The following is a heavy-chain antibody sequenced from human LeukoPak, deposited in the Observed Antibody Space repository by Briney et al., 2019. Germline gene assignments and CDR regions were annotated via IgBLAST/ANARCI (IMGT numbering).Heavy chain of an antibody. V-gene: IGHV3-48*03. Sequence: GGSLRLSCAASGFTFSSYEMNWVRQAPGKGLEWVSYISSTGSTIYYADSVKGRFTISRDNAKNSLYLQMNSLRAEDTAVYYCARAARRDAFDIWGQGTMVTVSS. J-gene: IGHJ3*02. CDR1: GFTFSSYE. CDR3: ARAARRDAFDI. CDR2: ISSTGSTI.